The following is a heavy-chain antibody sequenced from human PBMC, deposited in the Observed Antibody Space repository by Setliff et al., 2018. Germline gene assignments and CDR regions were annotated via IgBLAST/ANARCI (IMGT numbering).Heavy chain of an antibody. CDR3: ARGPLVHDYSNYFDY. CDR2: INHSGGT. V-gene: IGHV4-34*01. D-gene: IGHD4-4*01. CDR1: GYSIRSDYY. Sequence: PSETLSLTCTVSGYSIRSDYYWSWIRQPPGKGLEWIGEINHSGGTNYNPSLKSRVTISVDTSKNQFSLNLSSVTAADTAVYYCARGPLVHDYSNYFDYWGQGTLVTVSS. J-gene: IGHJ4*02.